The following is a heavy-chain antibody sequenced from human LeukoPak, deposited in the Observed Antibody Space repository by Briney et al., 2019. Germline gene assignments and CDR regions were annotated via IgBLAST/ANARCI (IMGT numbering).Heavy chain of an antibody. J-gene: IGHJ5*02. D-gene: IGHD6-13*01. V-gene: IGHV3-23*01. CDR3: AKEEPYSSSWYNWFDP. CDR2: ISGSGGST. CDR1: GFTFSSYA. Sequence: PGGSLRLSCAASGFTFSSYAMSWVRQAPGKGLEWVSAISGSGGSTYYADSVKGRFTISRDNSNNTLYLQMNSLRAEDTAVYYCAKEEPYSSSWYNWFDPWGQGTLVTVSS.